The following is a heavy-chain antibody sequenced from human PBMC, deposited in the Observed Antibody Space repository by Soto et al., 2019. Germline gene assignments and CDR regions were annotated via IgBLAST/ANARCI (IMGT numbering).Heavy chain of an antibody. V-gene: IGHV1-2*04. J-gene: IGHJ6*02. CDR1: WYNLTRHY. CDR2: INPNSGGT. D-gene: IGHD3-10*01. Sequence: ASVKVSCKGSWYNLTRHYIHWGRQAPGQRGDWMGWINPNSGGTNYAQKFQGWVTMTRDTSISTAYMELSRLRSDDTAVYYCAREWVLWFGELYYYYGMDVWGQGTTVTVSS. CDR3: AREWVLWFGELYYYYGMDV.